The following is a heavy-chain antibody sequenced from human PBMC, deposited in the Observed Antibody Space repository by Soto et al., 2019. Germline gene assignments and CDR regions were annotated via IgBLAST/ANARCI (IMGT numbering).Heavy chain of an antibody. V-gene: IGHV3-64*02. CDR1: GFTFSSHA. Sequence: EVQLVESGEGLVQPGGSLRLSCAASGFTFSSHAMHWVRQAPGKGLDYVSAITSNGESTDYADSVKARFTISRDNSKNTLYLHMGSLRAEDVAVYYCARGGATLLDAMDVWGQGTTVTVSS. CDR3: ARGGATLLDAMDV. CDR2: ITSNGEST. J-gene: IGHJ6*02. D-gene: IGHD5-12*01.